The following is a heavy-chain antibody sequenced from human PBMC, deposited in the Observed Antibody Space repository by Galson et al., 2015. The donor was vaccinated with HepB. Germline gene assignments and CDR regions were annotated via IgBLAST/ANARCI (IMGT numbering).Heavy chain of an antibody. Sequence: SVKVSCKASGYTFTGYYMHWVRQAPGQGLEWMGRINPNSGGTNYAQKFQGRVTMTRDTSISTAYMELSRLRSDDTAVYYCARGGTYGSGSKTNDYWGQGTLVTVSS. V-gene: IGHV1-2*06. CDR2: INPNSGGT. CDR1: GYTFTGYY. J-gene: IGHJ4*02. D-gene: IGHD3-10*01. CDR3: ARGGTYGSGSKTNDY.